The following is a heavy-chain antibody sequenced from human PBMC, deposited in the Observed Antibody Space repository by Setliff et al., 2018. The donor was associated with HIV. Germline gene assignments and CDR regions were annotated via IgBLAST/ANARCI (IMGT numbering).Heavy chain of an antibody. CDR1: GGSISTYY. Sequence: LSLTCTVSGGSISTYYWTWIRQPPGKGLEWIGYIYTSGSTSYNPSLKSRLTISLDTSKNQFSLKLSSVTAADTAVYYCASPASGGSSGQYHYWGQGTLGTVSS. CDR3: ASPASGGSSGQYHY. V-gene: IGHV4-4*09. J-gene: IGHJ4*02. D-gene: IGHD6-19*01. CDR2: IYTSGST.